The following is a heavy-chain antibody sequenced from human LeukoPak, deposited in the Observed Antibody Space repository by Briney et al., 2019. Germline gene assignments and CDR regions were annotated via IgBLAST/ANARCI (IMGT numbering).Heavy chain of an antibody. CDR3: ARAQPLVATIFDY. Sequence: ASVKVSCKASGYTFTGYYMHWVRQAPGQGLEWMGWISAYNGNTNYAQKFQGRLTMTTDTSTNTAYMEMKSLRSDDTAVYYCARAQPLVATIFDYWGQGTLVTVSS. D-gene: IGHD5-12*01. CDR1: GYTFTGYY. J-gene: IGHJ4*02. CDR2: ISAYNGNT. V-gene: IGHV1-18*04.